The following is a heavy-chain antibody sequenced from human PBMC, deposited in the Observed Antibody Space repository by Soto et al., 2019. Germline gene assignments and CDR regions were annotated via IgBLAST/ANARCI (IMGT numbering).Heavy chain of an antibody. D-gene: IGHD3-10*01. V-gene: IGHV1-18*01. J-gene: IGHJ6*02. Sequence: ASVKVSCKASGYTFTSYGISWVRQAPGQGLEWMGWISAYNGNTNYAQKLQGRVTMTTDTSTSTAYMELRSLGSDDTAVYYCARQWFGELLTYYYGMDVWGQGTTVTVSS. CDR1: GYTFTSYG. CDR2: ISAYNGNT. CDR3: ARQWFGELLTYYYGMDV.